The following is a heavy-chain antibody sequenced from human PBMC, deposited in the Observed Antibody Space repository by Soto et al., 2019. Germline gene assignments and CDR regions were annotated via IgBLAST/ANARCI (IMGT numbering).Heavy chain of an antibody. CDR2: IWYDGSNK. CDR1: GFTFSSYG. V-gene: IGHV3-33*01. D-gene: IGHD3-9*01. CDR3: AWDRDDILTDDAFDI. J-gene: IGHJ3*02. Sequence: QVQLVESGGGVVQPGRSLRLSCAASGFTFSSYGMHWVRQAPGKGLEWVAVIWYDGSNKYYADSVKGRFTISRDNSKNTLYLQMNSLRAEDTAVYYCAWDRDDILTDDAFDIWGQGTMVTVSS.